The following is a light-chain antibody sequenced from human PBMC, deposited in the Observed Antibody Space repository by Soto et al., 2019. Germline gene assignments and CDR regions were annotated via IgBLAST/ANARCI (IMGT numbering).Light chain of an antibody. CDR3: CSYAGSYTQV. CDR2: DVS. CDR1: SSDVGGYNY. V-gene: IGLV2-11*01. Sequence: HSTLTQPRSVSGYPGQSVTISCTGTSSDVGGYNYVSWYQQHPGKAPKLMIYDVSKRPSGVPDRFSGSKSGNTASLTISGLQAEDEADYYCCSYAGSYTQVFGTGTKVTVL. J-gene: IGLJ1*01.